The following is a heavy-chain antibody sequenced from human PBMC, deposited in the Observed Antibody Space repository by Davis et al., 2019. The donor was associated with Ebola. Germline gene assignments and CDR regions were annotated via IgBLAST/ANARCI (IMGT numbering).Heavy chain of an antibody. D-gene: IGHD5/OR15-5a*01. V-gene: IGHV3-74*01. CDR3: ARAGEVSWCDY. Sequence: HTGGSLRLSCTASGFTFSSHWMHWVRQAPGEGLVWVARVTGDGSGQTYADSVKGRFTVSRDNAKDTVYLQMNSLRAEDTAVYYCARAGEVSWCDYWGQGILVTVSS. CDR1: GFTFSSHW. J-gene: IGHJ4*02. CDR2: VTGDGSGQ.